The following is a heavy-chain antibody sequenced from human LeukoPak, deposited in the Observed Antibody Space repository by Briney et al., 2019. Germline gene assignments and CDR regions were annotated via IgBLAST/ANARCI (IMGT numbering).Heavy chain of an antibody. CDR2: ISYDGSNK. Sequence: GGSLRLSCAASGFTFSSYAMHWVRQAPGKGLEWVAVISYDGSNKYYADSVKGRFTISRDNSKNTLYLQMNSLRAEDTAVYYCAKDHYSSGWFRKSGGFDYWGQETLVTVSS. CDR3: AKDHYSSGWFRKSGGFDY. CDR1: GFTFSSYA. D-gene: IGHD6-19*01. J-gene: IGHJ4*02. V-gene: IGHV3-30-3*01.